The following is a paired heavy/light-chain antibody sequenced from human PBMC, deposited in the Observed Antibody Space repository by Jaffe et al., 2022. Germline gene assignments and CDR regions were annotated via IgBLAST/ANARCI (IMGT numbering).Light chain of an antibody. Sequence: DIQMTQSPSSLSASVGDRVTITCRASQGIGNYLAWFQQKPGKAPKSLIYAASSLQSGVPSKFSGSGSGTDFTLTISSLQPEDFATYYCQQYNSYPWTFGQGTKVEIK. CDR3: QQYNSYPWT. J-gene: IGKJ1*01. CDR1: QGIGNY. CDR2: AAS. V-gene: IGKV1-16*02.
Heavy chain of an antibody. CDR1: GFTFSNYA. CDR3: ARGSGQLWV. V-gene: IGHV3-64*01. CDR2: ISSNGGST. D-gene: IGHD5-18*01. Sequence: EVQLVESGGGLVQPGGSLRLSCAASGFTFSNYAMHWVRQAPGKGLEYVSFISSNGGSTYYANSVKGRFTISRDNSKNTLYLQMGSLRAEDMGVYYCARGSGQLWVWGQGTLVTVSS. J-gene: IGHJ4*02.